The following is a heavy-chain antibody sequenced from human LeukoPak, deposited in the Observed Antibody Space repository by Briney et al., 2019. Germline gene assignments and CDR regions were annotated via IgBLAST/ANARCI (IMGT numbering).Heavy chain of an antibody. CDR2: MNPNSGNT. CDR3: ARVVLRFFRALAH. V-gene: IGHV1-8*01. J-gene: IGHJ4*02. CDR1: GYTFTSYD. Sequence: ASVKVSCKASGYTFTSYDINWVRQATGQGLEGMGWMNPNSGNTGYAQKFQGRVTMTRNTSISTAYMELSSLRSEDTAVYYCARVVLRFFRALAHWGEGTLVTVSS. D-gene: IGHD3-3*01.